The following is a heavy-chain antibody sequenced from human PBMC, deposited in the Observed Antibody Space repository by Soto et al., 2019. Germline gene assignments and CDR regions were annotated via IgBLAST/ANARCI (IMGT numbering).Heavy chain of an antibody. J-gene: IGHJ4*02. CDR1: GFSFSDSA. CDR3: TTGLDY. CDR2: IRSKPNNYAT. D-gene: IGHD2-2*03. Sequence: EVQLVESGGGLVQPGGSLKLSCEASGFSFSDSARHWVRQASGRGLEWVGRIRSKPNNYATAYAASVRGRFTISRDESKNMANVQMDSLNTEDTAVYCGTTGLDYGGRGALVTVSS. V-gene: IGHV3-73*01.